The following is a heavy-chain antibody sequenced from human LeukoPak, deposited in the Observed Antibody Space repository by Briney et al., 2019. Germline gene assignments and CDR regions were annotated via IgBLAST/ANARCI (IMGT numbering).Heavy chain of an antibody. CDR3: ARACIVGATCGDFDS. D-gene: IGHD1-26*01. Sequence: SETLSLTCTVSGGSISSYYWSWIRQPAGKGLEWIGRIYTSGSTNYNPSLKSRVTMSVDTPKNQFYLTLSSVTAADTAEYYCARACIVGATCGDFDSWGQGTMVTVAS. CDR1: GGSISSYY. CDR2: IYTSGST. J-gene: IGHJ3*02. V-gene: IGHV4-4*07.